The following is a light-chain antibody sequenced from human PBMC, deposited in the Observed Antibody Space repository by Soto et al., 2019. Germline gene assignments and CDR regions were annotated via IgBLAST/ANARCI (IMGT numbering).Light chain of an antibody. CDR1: QSVSTSY. V-gene: IGKV3-20*01. CDR2: GAS. J-gene: IGKJ1*01. Sequence: DIVLTHSQGTLSLSPGDRATLSSSASQSVSTSYLAWYQQKPGQAPRLLIYGASSRATGIPDRFSGSGSGTDFTLTISGLEPEDFAVYYCQQYGNSRGTFGQGTKVDIK. CDR3: QQYGNSRGT.